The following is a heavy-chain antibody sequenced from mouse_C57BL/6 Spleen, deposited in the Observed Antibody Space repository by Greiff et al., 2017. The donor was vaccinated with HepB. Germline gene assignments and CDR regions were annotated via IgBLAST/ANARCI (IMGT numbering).Heavy chain of an antibody. Sequence: EVKVEESGPGLVKPSQSLSLTCSVTGYSITSGYYWNWIRQFPGNKLEWMGYISYDGSNNYNPSLKNRISITRDTSKNQFFLKLNSVTTEDTATYYCASGGAMDYWGQGTSVTVSS. CDR3: ASGGAMDY. J-gene: IGHJ4*01. CDR2: ISYDGSN. V-gene: IGHV3-6*01. CDR1: GYSITSGYY.